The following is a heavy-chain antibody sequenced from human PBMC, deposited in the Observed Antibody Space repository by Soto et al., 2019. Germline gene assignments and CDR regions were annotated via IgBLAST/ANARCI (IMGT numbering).Heavy chain of an antibody. CDR3: AKDGGGYNYGYVLLDKYYYGMDV. CDR2: ISYDGTNK. CDR1: GFTFSTYA. J-gene: IGHJ6*02. D-gene: IGHD5-18*01. Sequence: QVQLVESGGGVVQPGRSLRLSCAASGFTFSTYAMHWVRQAPGKGLEWVAVISYDGTNKYYADSVRGRFTISRDNSKNTLFLKMNSLRAEDKAVYYCAKDGGGYNYGYVLLDKYYYGMDVWGHGTTVTVSS. V-gene: IGHV3-30-3*01.